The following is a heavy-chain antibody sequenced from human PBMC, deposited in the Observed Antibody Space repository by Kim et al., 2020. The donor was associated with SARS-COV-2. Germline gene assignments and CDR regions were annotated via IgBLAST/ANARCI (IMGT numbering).Heavy chain of an antibody. CDR2: A. J-gene: IGHJ5*02. V-gene: IGHV1-69*02. Sequence: ANYAQTFQGRLTITADRSTHTAYMELRDLRSDDTAIYYCATPLDGNWFDPWGQGTLVTVSS. D-gene: IGHD2-2*03. CDR3: ATPLDGNWFDP.